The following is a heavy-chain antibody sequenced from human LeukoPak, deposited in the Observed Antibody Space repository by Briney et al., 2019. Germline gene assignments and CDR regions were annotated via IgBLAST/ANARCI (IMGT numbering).Heavy chain of an antibody. CDR3: ARRGLGMNY. J-gene: IGHJ4*02. D-gene: IGHD7-27*01. CDR2: INHSGST. V-gene: IGHV4-34*01. Sequence: PSETLSLTCAVYGGSFSGYYWSWIRQPPGKGLEWIGEINHSGSTNYNPSLKSRVTISVDTSKNQFSLKLSSVTAADTAVYHCARRGLGMNYWGQGTLVTVSS. CDR1: GGSFSGYY.